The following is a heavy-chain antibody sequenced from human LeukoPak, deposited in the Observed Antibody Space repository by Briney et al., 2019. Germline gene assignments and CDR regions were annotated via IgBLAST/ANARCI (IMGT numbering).Heavy chain of an antibody. CDR1: GFTFSSYG. D-gene: IGHD3-22*01. CDR2: ISYDGSNK. V-gene: IGHV3-30*03. Sequence: GGSLRLSCAASGFTFSSYGMHWVRQAPGKGLEWVAVISYDGSNKYYADSVKGRFTISRDNAKNSLYLQMNSLRAEDTAVYYCARGPTMKMDVWGKGTTVTVSS. J-gene: IGHJ6*04. CDR3: ARGPTMKMDV.